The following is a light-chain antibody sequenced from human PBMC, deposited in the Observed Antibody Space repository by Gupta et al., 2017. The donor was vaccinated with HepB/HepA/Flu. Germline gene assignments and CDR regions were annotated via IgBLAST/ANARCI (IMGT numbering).Light chain of an antibody. J-gene: IGLJ2*01. Sequence: SYELTQPPSVSVSPGQTASITCSGDKLGDKYACWYQQKPGQSPVLVIYQDSKRTAGIPERFSGSNSGNTATLTISGTQAMDEDDYYCQAWDSSTKVFGGGTKLTVL. CDR2: QDS. CDR1: KLGDKY. V-gene: IGLV3-1*01. CDR3: QAWDSSTKV.